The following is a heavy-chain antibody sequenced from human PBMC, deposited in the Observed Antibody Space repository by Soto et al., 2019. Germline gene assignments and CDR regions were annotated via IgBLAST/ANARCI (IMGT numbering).Heavy chain of an antibody. Sequence: QITLKESGPTLVKPTQTLTLTCTFSGFSLSTSKVGVGWIRQPPGKALEWLVFIYWDDDKRYSPSLKSRLTITKDTSKNQVVLTMTNMDPLGTAIYYCARTKGSTMTYYFDYWGQGTLVTVSS. CDR1: GFSLSTSKVG. J-gene: IGHJ4*02. D-gene: IGHD4-17*01. CDR3: ARTKGSTMTYYFDY. V-gene: IGHV2-5*02. CDR2: IYWDDDK.